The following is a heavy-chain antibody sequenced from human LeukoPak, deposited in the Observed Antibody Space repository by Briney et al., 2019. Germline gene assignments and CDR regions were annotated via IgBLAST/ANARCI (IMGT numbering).Heavy chain of an antibody. CDR3: AKNPYSLRWSYCFDS. CDR2: IHASGCT. J-gene: IGHJ4*02. CDR1: GASINDYF. V-gene: IGHV4-4*08. Sequence: SETLSLTCTVSGASINDYFWSWIRQPPGKGLEWIAYIHASGCTNYNPSLKSRVTITVNSSNNQFSLKLTSVTAADTALYYCAKNPYSLRWSYCFDSWGQGTLVTVSS. D-gene: IGHD4-23*01.